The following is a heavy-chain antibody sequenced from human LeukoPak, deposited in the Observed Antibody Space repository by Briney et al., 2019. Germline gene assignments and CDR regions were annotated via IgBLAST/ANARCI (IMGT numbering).Heavy chain of an antibody. D-gene: IGHD2-15*01. V-gene: IGHV4-30-2*01. CDR1: GDSIRSEAYY. Sequence: SETLSLTCGVSGDSIRSEAYYWNWIRQAPGKGPEWIGNIYRGRTRFNPSVTSRVTISLDMSNNQVSLRLTSVTAADTAVYYCARPLSLGYCSGGSCYGRGAWFDRWGQGTLVTVSS. CDR2: IYRGRT. CDR3: ARPLSLGYCSGGSCYGRGAWFDR. J-gene: IGHJ5*02.